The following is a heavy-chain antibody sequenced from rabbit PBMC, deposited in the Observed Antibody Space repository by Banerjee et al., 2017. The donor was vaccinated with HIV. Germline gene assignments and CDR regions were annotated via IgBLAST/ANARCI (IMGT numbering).Heavy chain of an antibody. V-gene: IGHV1S45*01. Sequence: QEQLVESGGGLVQPEGSLTLTCTASGFSFSSGYYMCWVRQAPGKGLEWIGCIAAGSSGSTYYASWAKGRFTISKISSTTVTLQMTSLTAADTATYFCARDLDSGGYVYVFNLWGPGTLVTVS. D-gene: IGHD6-1*01. CDR2: IAAGSSGST. CDR1: GFSFSSGYY. J-gene: IGHJ4*01. CDR3: ARDLDSGGYVYVFNL.